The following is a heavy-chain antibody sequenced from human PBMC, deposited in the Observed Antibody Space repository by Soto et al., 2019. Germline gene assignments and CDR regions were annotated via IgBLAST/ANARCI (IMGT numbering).Heavy chain of an antibody. D-gene: IGHD3-10*01. J-gene: IGHJ4*02. CDR1: GFTVGNNY. CDR3: AKDGRGSGSHYNSFGY. V-gene: IGHV3-53*01. CDR2: IYSTGTT. Sequence: EVQLVESGGGLIQPGGSLKLSCAASGFTVGNNYMSWVRQAPGKGLEWVSLIYSTGTTKYADSVKGRFTGSRDNAKNTLYLKMNSLRAEDTAVYYCAKDGRGSGSHYNSFGYWGQGTLVTVSS.